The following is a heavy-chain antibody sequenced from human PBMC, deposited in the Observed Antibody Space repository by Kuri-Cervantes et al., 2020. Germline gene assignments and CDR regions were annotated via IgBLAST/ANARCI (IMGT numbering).Heavy chain of an antibody. V-gene: IGHV3-23*01. D-gene: IGHD2/OR15-2a*01. CDR2: ISGSGGST. CDR3: ARDFYRGRDH. Sequence: GGSLRLSCAASGFTFSSYWMSWVRQAPGKGLEWVSAISGSGGSTYYADSVKGRFTISRDNAKNSLYLQMNSLRAEDTAVYYCARDFYRGRDHWGQGTLVTVSS. CDR1: GFTFSSYW. J-gene: IGHJ4*02.